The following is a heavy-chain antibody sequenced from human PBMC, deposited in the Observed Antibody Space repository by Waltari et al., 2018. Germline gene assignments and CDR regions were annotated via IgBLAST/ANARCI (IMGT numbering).Heavy chain of an antibody. CDR3: AREGDSRSSSRGVDY. CDR2: IYHSGST. CDR1: GYSISSGYY. V-gene: IGHV4-38-2*02. D-gene: IGHD6-6*01. Sequence: QVQLQESGPGLVKPSETLSLTCAVSGYSISSGYYWCWIRQPPGKGLEWIGSIYHSGSTYYNPSLKSRVTISVDTSKNQFSLKLSSVTAADTAVYYCAREGDSRSSSRGVDYWGQGTLVTVSS. J-gene: IGHJ4*02.